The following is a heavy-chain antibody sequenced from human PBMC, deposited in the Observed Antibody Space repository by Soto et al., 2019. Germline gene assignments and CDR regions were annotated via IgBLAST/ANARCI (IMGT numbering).Heavy chain of an antibody. CDR3: ARVPDY. D-gene: IGHD2-2*01. V-gene: IGHV4-59*12. J-gene: IGHJ4*02. Sequence: PSETLSLTCTVSGGSISSYYWSWIRQPPGKGLEWIGYIYYSGRTNYNPSLKSQVTITVDTSKNLFSLKLSSVTAADTAVYYCARVPDYWGQGILVTVSS. CDR1: GGSISSYY. CDR2: IYYSGRT.